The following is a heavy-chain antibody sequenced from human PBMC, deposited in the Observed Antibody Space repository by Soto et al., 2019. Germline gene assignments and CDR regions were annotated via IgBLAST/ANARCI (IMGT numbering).Heavy chain of an antibody. V-gene: IGHV4-31*03. D-gene: IGHD6-6*01. J-gene: IGHJ5*02. CDR3: ARDSLAARATWFDP. CDR1: GGSISSGGYY. Sequence: QVQLQESGPGLVKPSQTLSLTCTVSGGSISSGGYYWSWIRQHPGKGLEWIGYIYYSGSTYYNPSLKSRVTIAVDTSKNQFSLKLSSVTAADTAVYYCARDSLAARATWFDPWGQGTLVTVSS. CDR2: IYYSGST.